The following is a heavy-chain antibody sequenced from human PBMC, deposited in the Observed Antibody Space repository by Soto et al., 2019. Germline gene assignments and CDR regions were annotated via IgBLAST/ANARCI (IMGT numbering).Heavy chain of an antibody. CDR3: ARDLRYHCSSITCRRGGMDV. V-gene: IGHV3-7*05. Sequence: EVQLVESGGGLVQPGGSLRLSCAASGFTFSNYWMTWVRQAPGKGLECVANINQDGSEKFYVDSVKGRFTISRDNAKNSLYLQMNSLRAEDTAVYYCARDLRYHCSSITCRRGGMDVWGQGTTVTVSS. CDR1: GFTFSNYW. CDR2: INQDGSEK. D-gene: IGHD2-2*01. J-gene: IGHJ6*02.